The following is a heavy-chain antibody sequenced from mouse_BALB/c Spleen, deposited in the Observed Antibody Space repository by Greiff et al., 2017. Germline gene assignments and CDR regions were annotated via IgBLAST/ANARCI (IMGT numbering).Heavy chain of an antibody. CDR1: GFTFSSYA. Sequence: EVMLVESGGGLVKPGGSLKLSCAASGFTFSSYAMSWVRQSPEKRLEWVAEISSGGSYTYYPDTVTGRFTISRDNAKNTLYLEMSSLRSEDTAMYYCARDRDYDEAWFAYWGQGTLVTVSA. CDR3: ARDRDYDEAWFAY. V-gene: IGHV5-9-4*01. D-gene: IGHD2-4*01. CDR2: ISSGGSYT. J-gene: IGHJ3*01.